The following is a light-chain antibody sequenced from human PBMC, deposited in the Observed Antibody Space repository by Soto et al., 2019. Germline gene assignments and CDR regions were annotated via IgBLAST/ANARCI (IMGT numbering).Light chain of an antibody. CDR3: HQTFSSPET. J-gene: IGKJ1*01. Sequence: DLQMTQSPSSLSASVGDRITITCRASQSIRTYLNWYQQKPGKGPNLLIYAASSVQSGVPSRFSGSGSGTDFTLTVSSLQPEDFAIYYCHQTFSSPETFGLGTKVEIK. V-gene: IGKV1-39*01. CDR1: QSIRTY. CDR2: AAS.